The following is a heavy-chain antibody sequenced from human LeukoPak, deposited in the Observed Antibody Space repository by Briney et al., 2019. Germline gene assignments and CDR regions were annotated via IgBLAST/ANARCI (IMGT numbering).Heavy chain of an antibody. CDR1: GFTFSSYG. J-gene: IGHJ4*02. V-gene: IGHV3-23*01. Sequence: GGSLRLSCAASGFTFSSYGMSWVRQAPGKGLEWVSTIIAGGDSTYYADSVKGRFTISRDNSKNTLSLQMDSLRDEDTAVYYCARDRGYTYGHPLDYWGQGTLVTVSS. CDR3: ARDRGYTYGHPLDY. D-gene: IGHD5-18*01. CDR2: IIAGGDST.